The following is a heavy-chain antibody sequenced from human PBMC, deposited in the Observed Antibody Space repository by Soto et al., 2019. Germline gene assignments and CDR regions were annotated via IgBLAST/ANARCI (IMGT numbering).Heavy chain of an antibody. V-gene: IGHV5-51*01. D-gene: IGHD6-19*01. CDR3: ARNDDSSGWYYFDY. CDR1: GYRFTSYW. Sequence: GESLKISCKASGYRFTSYWIGWVRQLPGKGLEWMGIIYPGDSDTRYSPSFQGQVTISADKSSSTAYLQWSSLKASDTALYYCARNDDSSGWYYFDYWGQGTLVTVSS. J-gene: IGHJ4*02. CDR2: IYPGDSDT.